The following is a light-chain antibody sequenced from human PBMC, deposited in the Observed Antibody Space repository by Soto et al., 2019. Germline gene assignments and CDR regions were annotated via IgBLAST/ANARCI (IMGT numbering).Light chain of an antibody. CDR3: QQLNSYPLT. CDR2: DAS. Sequence: DIQMTQSPSTLSASVGDRVTLTCRASLGISSYLAWYQQKPGKAPKVLIYDASTLQSGVPSRFSGGGSGTDFTLTISSXQPEDFATYYCQQLNSYPLTFGGGTKVDIK. CDR1: LGISSY. V-gene: IGKV1-9*01. J-gene: IGKJ4*01.